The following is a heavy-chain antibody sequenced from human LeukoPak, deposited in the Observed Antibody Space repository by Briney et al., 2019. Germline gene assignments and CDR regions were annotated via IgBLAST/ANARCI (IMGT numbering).Heavy chain of an antibody. D-gene: IGHD1-26*01. V-gene: IGHV4-59*08. CDR3: ASFSLDVVGAKFDY. CDR1: GASISSYY. Sequence: SETLSLTCTVYGASISSYYWSWIRQPPGKGLEWIGYIYYSGSTNYNPSLKSRVTISVDTSKNQFSLKLSSVTAADTAVYYCASFSLDVVGAKFDYWGQGTLVTVSS. CDR2: IYYSGST. J-gene: IGHJ4*02.